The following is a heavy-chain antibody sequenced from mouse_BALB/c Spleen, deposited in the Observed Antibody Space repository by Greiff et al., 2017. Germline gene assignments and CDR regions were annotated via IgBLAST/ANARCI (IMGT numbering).Heavy chain of an antibody. CDR1: GFSLTGYG. CDR2: IWGGGST. V-gene: IGHV2-6-7*01. D-gene: IGHD2-2*01. J-gene: IGHJ3*01. Sequence: VQLQQSGPGLVAPSQSLSITCTVSGFSLTGYGVNWVRQPPGKGLEWLGMIWGGGSTDYNSALKSRLSISKDNSKSQVFLKMNSLQTDDTARYYCARDGYDEAFAYWGQGTLVTVSA. CDR3: ARDGYDEAFAY.